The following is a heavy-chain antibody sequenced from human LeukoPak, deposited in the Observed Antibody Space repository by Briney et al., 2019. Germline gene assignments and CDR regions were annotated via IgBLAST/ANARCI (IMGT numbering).Heavy chain of an antibody. J-gene: IGHJ4*02. Sequence: GGSLRLSCAASGFTFSSYWMHWVRQAPGKGLVWVSRIKSDGSNTDYADSVKGRFTISRDNAKNTLHLQMNSLRAEDTAVYYCARGGYYGSGRYYFDSWGQGTLVTVSS. CDR3: ARGGYYGSGRYYFDS. D-gene: IGHD3-3*01. CDR2: IKSDGSNT. CDR1: GFTFSSYW. V-gene: IGHV3-74*01.